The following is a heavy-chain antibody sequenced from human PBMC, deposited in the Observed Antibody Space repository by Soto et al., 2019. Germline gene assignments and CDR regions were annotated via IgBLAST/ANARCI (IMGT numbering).Heavy chain of an antibody. J-gene: IGHJ4*02. CDR2: IYYSGST. D-gene: IGHD3-10*01. CDR3: ARERQGSGTDYYFDY. V-gene: IGHV4-31*03. CDR1: GGSISSGGYF. Sequence: SETLSLTCTVSGGSISSGGYFWSWIRQHPEKGLEWIVSIYYSGSTSYNPSLKSRVTISVDTSKNQFSLKLSSVTAADTAVYYCARERQGSGTDYYFDYWGQGTLVTVSS.